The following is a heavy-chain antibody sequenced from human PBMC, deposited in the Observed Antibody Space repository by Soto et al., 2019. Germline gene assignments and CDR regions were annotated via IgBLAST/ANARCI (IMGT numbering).Heavy chain of an antibody. V-gene: IGHV4-39*01. D-gene: IGHD3-3*01. Sequence: LSLTCTVSGGSISSSSYYWGWIRQPPGKGLEWIGSIYYSGSTYYNPSLKSRVTISVDTSKNQFSLKLSSVTAADTAVYYCASLRFLEWLSPHYYGMDVWGQGTTVTVSS. CDR2: IYYSGST. J-gene: IGHJ6*02. CDR1: GGSISSSSYY. CDR3: ASLRFLEWLSPHYYGMDV.